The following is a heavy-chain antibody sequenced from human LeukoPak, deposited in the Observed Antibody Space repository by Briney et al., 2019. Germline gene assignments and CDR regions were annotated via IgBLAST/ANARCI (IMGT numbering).Heavy chain of an antibody. CDR1: GFTFSTYA. Sequence: PGGSLRLSCAASGFTFSTYAMSWVRQAPGKGLEWVSLIGGSDGRTRYADSVKGRFTISRDNSKNTLFLQMNSLRAEDTAVYYCAKDITPQFYDILTGHYYYYSMDVWGQGTTVTVSS. CDR2: IGGSDGRT. D-gene: IGHD3-9*01. CDR3: AKDITPQFYDILTGHYYYYSMDV. J-gene: IGHJ6*02. V-gene: IGHV3-23*01.